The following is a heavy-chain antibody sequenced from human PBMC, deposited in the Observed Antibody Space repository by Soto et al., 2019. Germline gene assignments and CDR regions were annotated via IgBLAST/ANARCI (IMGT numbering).Heavy chain of an antibody. J-gene: IGHJ4*02. V-gene: IGHV3-74*01. Sequence: EVQLVESGGGLFQPGGSLRLSCAASGFTFNDYWMHWVRQGPGKGLVWVSRIYSDGTTSYADSVRGRVTISRDNAKSTVYLQMNSLRDEDTAVYYCVRGNSGYWNFDYWGQGTLVTVSS. CDR3: VRGNSGYWNFDY. D-gene: IGHD6-25*01. CDR2: IYSDGTT. CDR1: GFTFNDYW.